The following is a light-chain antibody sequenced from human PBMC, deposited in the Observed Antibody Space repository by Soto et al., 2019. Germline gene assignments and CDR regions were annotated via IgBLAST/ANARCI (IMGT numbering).Light chain of an antibody. CDR1: SSNIGAGYD. V-gene: IGLV1-40*01. CDR3: QSYDSSLSGYVV. CDR2: GNS. Sequence: QSALTRRPSVSGAPGQRVTISCTGSSSNIGAGYDVHWYQQLPGTAPKLLIYGNSNRPSGVPDRFSGSKSGTSASLAITGLQAEDEAEYYCQSYDSSLSGYVVFGGGTKLTVL. J-gene: IGLJ2*01.